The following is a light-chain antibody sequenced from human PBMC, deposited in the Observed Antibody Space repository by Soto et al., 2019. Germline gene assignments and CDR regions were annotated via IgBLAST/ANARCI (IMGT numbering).Light chain of an antibody. Sequence: QSALTQPASVSGSPGQSITISCTGTSSDVGGYNYVSWYQQHPGKAPKLMIYEVSNRPSGVSNRFSGSKSGNTASLTISGLQAEDEADYYCSSYTSSGTLGVYVFGTGTKLTVL. CDR2: EVS. V-gene: IGLV2-14*01. CDR3: SSYTSSGTLGVYV. CDR1: SSDVGGYNY. J-gene: IGLJ1*01.